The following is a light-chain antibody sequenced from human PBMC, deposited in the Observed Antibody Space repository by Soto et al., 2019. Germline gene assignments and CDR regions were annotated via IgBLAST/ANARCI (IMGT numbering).Light chain of an antibody. V-gene: IGKV3-15*01. CDR2: GAS. Sequence: EIVMTQSPATLSVSPGEGATLSCRASQSVSSSLAWYQQKPGQAPRLLIYGASTTATAIPARFSGSGSGTEFTLTISSLQSEDFAVYYCQQYSNWPLAFGQGTRLEIK. J-gene: IGKJ5*01. CDR1: QSVSSS. CDR3: QQYSNWPLA.